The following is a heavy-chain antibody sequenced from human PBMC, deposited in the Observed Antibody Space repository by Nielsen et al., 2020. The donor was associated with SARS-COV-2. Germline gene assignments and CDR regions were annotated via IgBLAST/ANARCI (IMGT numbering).Heavy chain of an antibody. CDR1: RFDFNDYN. CDR2: ISSRGEFS. J-gene: IGHJ4*02. Sequence: GESLKISCAASRFDFNDYNMNWVRQAPGKGLEWVSSISSRGEFSFYADSLKGRFTISRDSAKNALYLQMNSLRPEDTAVYYCASGVDCLDFWGQGTLVTVSS. CDR3: ASGVDCLDF. D-gene: IGHD2-21*02. V-gene: IGHV3-21*06.